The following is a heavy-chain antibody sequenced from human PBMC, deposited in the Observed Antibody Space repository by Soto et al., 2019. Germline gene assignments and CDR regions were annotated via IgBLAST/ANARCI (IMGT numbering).Heavy chain of an antibody. V-gene: IGHV3-23*01. CDR3: AKDARPSS. Sequence: PGGSLRLSCAASGFAFSSYAMSWVRQAPGKGLEWVSTISETGGSTYYTDSVKGRFTISRDTSKNMLYPQMNSLRAEDTALYYCAKDARPSSWGQGTLVTVSS. J-gene: IGHJ5*02. CDR1: GFAFSSYA. CDR2: ISETGGST. D-gene: IGHD6-6*01.